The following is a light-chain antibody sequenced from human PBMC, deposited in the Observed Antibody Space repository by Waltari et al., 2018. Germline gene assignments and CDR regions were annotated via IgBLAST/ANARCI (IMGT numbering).Light chain of an antibody. CDR3: QQYSSTPWT. J-gene: IGKJ1*01. CDR1: QSPVNSANEKNY. V-gene: IGKV4-1*01. Sequence: GESATIKCKSSQSPVNSANEKNYLTWYQQKPGQPPRLLIYWASTRESGVPDRFSGSGSGTDFTLTISSLQAEDVATYYCQQYSSTPWTFGQGTKVEIK. CDR2: WAS.